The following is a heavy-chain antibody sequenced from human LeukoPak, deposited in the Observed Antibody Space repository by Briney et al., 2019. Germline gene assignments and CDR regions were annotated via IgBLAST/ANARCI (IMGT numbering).Heavy chain of an antibody. CDR2: IYYSGST. CDR1: GGSISSSSYY. CDR3: ARAPRLIAAAGTSRWFDP. D-gene: IGHD6-13*01. J-gene: IGHJ5*02. Sequence: SETLPLTCTVSGGSISSSSYYWGWIRQPPGKGLEWIGSIYYSGSTYYNPSLKSRVTISVDTSKNQFSLKLSSVTAADTAVYYCARAPRLIAAAGTSRWFDPWGRGTLVTVSS. V-gene: IGHV4-39*07.